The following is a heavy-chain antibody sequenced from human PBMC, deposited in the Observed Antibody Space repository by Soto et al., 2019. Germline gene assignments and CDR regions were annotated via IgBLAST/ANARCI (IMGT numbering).Heavy chain of an antibody. D-gene: IGHD5-18*01. CDR2: ISSSRSTI. Sequence: QVQLVESGCGLVKPGGSLRLSCAASGFSFSDYYMSWNRQAPGHSLEWVLYISSSRSTIYYAVSVKGRFTIARDNAKNTLYLQMTSLRAEDPAVYYCAGERVDILMVTYRDCYVMDVWGQGATVTVSS. J-gene: IGHJ6*02. CDR3: AGERVDILMVTYRDCYVMDV. V-gene: IGHV3-11*01. CDR1: GFSFSDYY.